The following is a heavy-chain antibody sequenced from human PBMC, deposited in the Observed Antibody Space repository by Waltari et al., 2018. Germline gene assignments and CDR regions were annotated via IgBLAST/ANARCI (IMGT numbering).Heavy chain of an antibody. J-gene: IGHJ4*02. CDR1: GFTLSSNH. Sequence: EVQLVASGGGLIQPGGSLRLSCAVSGFTLSSNHLSWVRKAPGKGLEWVSVIYSGGSTFYADSVKGRFTISRDNSKNTVYFQMNSLRAEDTAVYYCAREGGTTYFDYWGQGTLVTVSS. CDR2: IYSGGST. D-gene: IGHD1-7*01. CDR3: AREGGTTYFDY. V-gene: IGHV3-53*01.